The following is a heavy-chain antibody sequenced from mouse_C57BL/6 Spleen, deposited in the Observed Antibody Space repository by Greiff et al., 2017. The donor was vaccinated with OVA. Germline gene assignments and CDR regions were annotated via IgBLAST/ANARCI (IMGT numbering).Heavy chain of an antibody. CDR2: IHPNSGST. J-gene: IGHJ2*01. CDR1: GYTFTSYW. Sequence: QVQLQQPGAELVKPGASVKLSCKASGYTFTSYWMHWVKQRPGQGLEWIGMIHPNSGSTNYNEKFKSKATLTVDKSSSTAYMQLSSLTSEDSAVYYCARRGTTAVAAYYFDYWGQGTTLTVSS. CDR3: ARRGTTAVAAYYFDY. V-gene: IGHV1-64*01. D-gene: IGHD1-1*01.